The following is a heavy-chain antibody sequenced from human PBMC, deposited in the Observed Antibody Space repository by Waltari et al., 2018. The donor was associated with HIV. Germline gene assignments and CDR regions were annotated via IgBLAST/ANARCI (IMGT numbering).Heavy chain of an antibody. CDR2: ISNNGHST. Sequence: EVQLVESGGGLVQPGASLILSCSAAGFTFSSYAMHWVRQAPGKGLEYVSAISNNGHSTYYADSVKVRFTISRDNSKNTLNLQMSSLRAEDTAVYYCVKEGGYCSGGRCYYYGMDVW. J-gene: IGHJ6*01. V-gene: IGHV3-64D*06. CDR1: GFTFSSYA. D-gene: IGHD2-15*01. CDR3: VKEGGYCSGGRCYYYGMDV.